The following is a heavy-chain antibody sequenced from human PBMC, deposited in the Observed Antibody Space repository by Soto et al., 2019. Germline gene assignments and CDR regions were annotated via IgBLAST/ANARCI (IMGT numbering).Heavy chain of an antibody. CDR2: TYYRSKWYN. CDR1: GEDIAWICAA. D-gene: IGHD6-19*01. Sequence: PSCTLPCGMSGEDIAWICAASQWIRPSPSRGPEWLGRTYYRSKWYNDYAVSVKRRITINPDTSKNQFSLQLNSVTPEDTAVVYRARDNTYISGQLSDFWGKGSRV. V-gene: IGHV6-1*01. CDR3: ARDNTYISGQLSDF. J-gene: IGHJ1*01.